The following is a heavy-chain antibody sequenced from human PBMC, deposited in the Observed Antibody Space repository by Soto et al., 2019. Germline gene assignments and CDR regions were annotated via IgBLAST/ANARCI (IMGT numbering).Heavy chain of an antibody. J-gene: IGHJ4*02. Sequence: EVQLVESGGGLIQPGGSLRLSCAASGFTVSSHYMSWVRQAPGKGLEWVSVIYTGGGTYLADSVKGRFTISRDNSKNTLYLQMNSLGVEDTAVYYCARGGGTTSFDYWGQGTLVTVSS. CDR1: GFTVSSHY. D-gene: IGHD1-7*01. CDR3: ARGGGTTSFDY. V-gene: IGHV3-53*01. CDR2: IYTGGGT.